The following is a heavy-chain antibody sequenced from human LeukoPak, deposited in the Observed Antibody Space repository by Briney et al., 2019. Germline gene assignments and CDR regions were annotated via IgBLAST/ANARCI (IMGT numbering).Heavy chain of an antibody. CDR3: ARRGSGWSFDY. CDR2: IYYSGST. CDR1: GGSISSYY. J-gene: IGHJ4*02. D-gene: IGHD6-19*01. V-gene: IGHV4-59*08. Sequence: SETLSLTCTVSGGSISSYYWSWIRQPPGKGLEWIGYIYYSGSTYYNPSLKSRVTMSVDTSKNQFSLKLSSVTAVDTAVYYCARRGSGWSFDYWGQGTLVAVSS.